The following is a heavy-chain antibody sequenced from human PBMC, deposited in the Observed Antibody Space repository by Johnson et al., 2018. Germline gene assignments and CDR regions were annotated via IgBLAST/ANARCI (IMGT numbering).Heavy chain of an antibody. CDR2: IYPSDSDT. Sequence: VQLQESGAEVKKPGESLKISCKGSGYRFTSYWIGWVRQMSGKGLEWMGIIYPSDSDTRYSPSFQGQVTISADKSISTAYLQWSSLKASDTAMYYCAKESGGGRDAFDIWGQGTMVTVSS. D-gene: IGHD1-26*01. CDR1: GYRFTSYW. J-gene: IGHJ3*02. CDR3: AKESGGGRDAFDI. V-gene: IGHV5-51*01.